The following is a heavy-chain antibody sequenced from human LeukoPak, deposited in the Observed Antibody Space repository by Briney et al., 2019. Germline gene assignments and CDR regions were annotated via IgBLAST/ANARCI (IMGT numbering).Heavy chain of an antibody. CDR3: ARRAGAYSHPYDY. D-gene: IGHD4/OR15-4a*01. J-gene: IGHJ4*02. CDR2: IYSDNT. CDR1: GFTVSSNS. Sequence: PGGSLRLSCTVSGFTVSSNSMSWVRQAPGKGLEWVSFIYSDNTHYSDSGKGRFTISRDNSKKKLYLQMNSLRAEDTAAYYCARRAGAYSHPYDYWGQGTLVTVSS. V-gene: IGHV3-53*01.